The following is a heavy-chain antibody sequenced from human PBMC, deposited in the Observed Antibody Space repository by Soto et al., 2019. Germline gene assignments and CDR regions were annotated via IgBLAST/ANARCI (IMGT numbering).Heavy chain of an antibody. CDR3: ARALVTDYNSRDYHYYFAMDV. V-gene: IGHV4-31*02. CDR1: GGPVSGDDLY. CDR2: VYHTGTT. J-gene: IGHJ6*02. Sequence: TSETLSLTCVVSGGPVSGDDLYWSWIRHLPGKGLEWIANVYHTGTTYYNPPLKSRVSMSVDTSQNQFSLILASVTAADTAVYYCARALVTDYNSRDYHYYFAMDVWGQGTSVTVSS. D-gene: IGHD3-22*01.